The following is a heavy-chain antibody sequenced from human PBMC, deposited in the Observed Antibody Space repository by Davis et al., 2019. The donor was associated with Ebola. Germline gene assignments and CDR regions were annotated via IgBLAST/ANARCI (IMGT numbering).Heavy chain of an antibody. V-gene: IGHV3-23*01. CDR2: ISGSGGST. J-gene: IGHJ6*02. Sequence: GESLKISCTDSVITFSSYAMTWVRQAPGKGLEWVSAISGSGGSTYYADSVKGRFTISRDNSKNSLYLQMNSLRAEDTAVYYCAREGAMNYYDSSGYYYLYYYYGMDVWGQGTTVTVSS. CDR3: AREGAMNYYDSSGYYYLYYYYGMDV. CDR1: VITFSSYA. D-gene: IGHD3-22*01.